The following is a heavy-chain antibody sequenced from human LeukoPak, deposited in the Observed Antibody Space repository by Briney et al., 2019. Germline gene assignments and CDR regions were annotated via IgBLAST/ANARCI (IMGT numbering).Heavy chain of an antibody. CDR1: GGSISSSSYY. J-gene: IGHJ4*02. D-gene: IGHD6-19*01. CDR3: ARGNSAWSQAVDF. V-gene: IGHV4-39*07. Sequence: SETLSLTCTVSGGSISSSSYYWGWIRQPPGKGLEWIGSIYYSGSTYYNPSLKSRVTISVDTSKNQFSLRLSSVTAADTAVYYCARGNSAWSQAVDFWGQGTLVTVSS. CDR2: IYYSGST.